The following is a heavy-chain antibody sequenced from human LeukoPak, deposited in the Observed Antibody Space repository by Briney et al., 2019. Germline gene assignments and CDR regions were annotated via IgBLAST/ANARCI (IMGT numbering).Heavy chain of an antibody. CDR1: GGSISSYY. V-gene: IGHV4-59*12. J-gene: IGHJ5*02. CDR2: IYYSGST. Sequence: SETLSLTCTVSGGSISSYYWSWIRQPPGKGLEWIGYIYYSGSTNYNPSLKSRVTISVDTSKNQFSLKLSSVTAADTAVYYCARGWAVGWFDPWGQGTLVTVSS. D-gene: IGHD4-23*01. CDR3: ARGWAVGWFDP.